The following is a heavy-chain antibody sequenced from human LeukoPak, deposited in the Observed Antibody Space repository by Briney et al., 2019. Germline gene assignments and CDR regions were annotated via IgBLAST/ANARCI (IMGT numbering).Heavy chain of an antibody. CDR2: IYTSGST. CDR1: GGSISSYY. D-gene: IGHD5-18*01. Sequence: SETLSLTCTVSGGSISSYYWSWIRQPAGKGLEWIGRIYTSGSTNYNPSLKSRVTMSVDTSKNQFSLKLSSVTAADTAVYYCAREDGTSMDNAFDIWGQGTMVTVSS. CDR3: AREDGTSMDNAFDI. J-gene: IGHJ3*02. V-gene: IGHV4-4*07.